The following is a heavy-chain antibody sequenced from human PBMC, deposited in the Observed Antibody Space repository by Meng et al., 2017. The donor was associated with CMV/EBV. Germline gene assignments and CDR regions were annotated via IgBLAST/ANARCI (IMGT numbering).Heavy chain of an antibody. CDR2: IYWNDDK. J-gene: IGHJ4*02. D-gene: IGHD3-16*01. CDR3: AHSKDWGFFDY. CDR1: GFSLSTRGVG. Sequence: CHFSGFSLSTRGVGVGWIRQPPGKALEWLALIYWNDDKRYSPSLKSRLTITKDTSKNQVVLTMTNMDPVDTATYYCAHSKDWGFFDYWGQGTLVTVSS. V-gene: IGHV2-5*01.